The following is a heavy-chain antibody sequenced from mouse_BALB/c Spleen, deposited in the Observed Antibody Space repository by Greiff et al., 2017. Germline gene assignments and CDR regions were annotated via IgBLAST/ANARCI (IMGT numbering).Heavy chain of an antibody. CDR2: ISSGGST. J-gene: IGHJ2*01. V-gene: IGHV5-6-5*01. Sequence: EVKLVESGGGLVKPGGSLKLSCAASGFTFSSYAMSWVRQTPEKRLEWVASISSGGSTYYPDSVKGRFTISRDNARNILYLQMSSLRSEDTAMYYCARRDYGSSYDYWGQGTTLTVSS. CDR3: ARRDYGSSYDY. CDR1: GFTFSSYA. D-gene: IGHD1-1*01.